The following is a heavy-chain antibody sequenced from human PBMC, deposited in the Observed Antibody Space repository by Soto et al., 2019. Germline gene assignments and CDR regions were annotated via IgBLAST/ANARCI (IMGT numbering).Heavy chain of an antibody. CDR2: IRRKANSYTT. Sequence: EVQLVESGGGLVQPGGSLRLSCAASGLIFSDYHMDWVRQAPGQGLEWVGRIRRKANSYTTEYAASVKGRFTISRDDSNISLYLLMNSLKSEDTAVYYCSLLGGWSGGSSGMGDWGQGTTVIVSS. V-gene: IGHV3-72*01. J-gene: IGHJ6*02. CDR1: GLIFSDYH. D-gene: IGHD6-19*01. CDR3: SLLGGWSGGSSGMGD.